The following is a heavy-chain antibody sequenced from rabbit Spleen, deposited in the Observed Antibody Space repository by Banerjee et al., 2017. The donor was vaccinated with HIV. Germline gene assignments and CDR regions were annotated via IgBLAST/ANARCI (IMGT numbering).Heavy chain of an antibody. CDR3: ARDTSSSFSSYGMDL. CDR2: IEVGSSDFT. Sequence: QEQLVESGGGLVKPGASLTLTCTASGFSFSGNYYMCWVRQAPGKGLEWIACIEVGSSDFTYYASWAKGRFTISKTSSTMVTLQVTRLTAADTATYFCARDTSSSFSSYGMDLWGPGTLVTVS. J-gene: IGHJ6*01. V-gene: IGHV1S45*01. D-gene: IGHD1-1*01. CDR1: GFSFSGNYY.